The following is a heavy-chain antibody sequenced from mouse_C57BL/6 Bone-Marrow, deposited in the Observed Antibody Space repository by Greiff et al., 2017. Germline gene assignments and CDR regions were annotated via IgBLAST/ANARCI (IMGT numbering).Heavy chain of an antibody. Sequence: EVQVVESGGGLVKPGGSLKLSCAASGFTFSSYTMSWVRQTPEKRLEWVATISGGGGNTYYPESVKGRFTISRDNAKNTLYLQMSSLRSEDTALYYCARQVIYYDYEDAMDDWGQGTSVTVSS. CDR1: GFTFSSYT. CDR2: ISGGGGNT. V-gene: IGHV5-9*01. J-gene: IGHJ4*01. D-gene: IGHD2-4*01. CDR3: ARQVIYYDYEDAMDD.